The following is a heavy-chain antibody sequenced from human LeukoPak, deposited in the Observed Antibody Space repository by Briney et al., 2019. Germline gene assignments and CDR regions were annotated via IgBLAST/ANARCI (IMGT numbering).Heavy chain of an antibody. V-gene: IGHV3-74*01. CDR2: INTDGSHT. CDR1: GSTFSRYW. Sequence: GGSLRLSCAVSGSTFSRYWMHWVRQAPGKGLVWVSRINTDGSHTNYADSVKGRFTISRDNAKNTLYLQMTSLRAEDTAVYYCARDVVRYFDWFPVAGMDVWGQGTTATVSS. CDR3: ARDVVRYFDWFPVAGMDV. J-gene: IGHJ6*02. D-gene: IGHD3-9*01.